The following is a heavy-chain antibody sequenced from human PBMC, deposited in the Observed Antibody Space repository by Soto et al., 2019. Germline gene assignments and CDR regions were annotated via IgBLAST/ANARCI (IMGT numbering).Heavy chain of an antibody. J-gene: IGHJ4*02. Sequence: SLRLSCAASGFTFDDYAMHWVRQAPGKGLEWVSGISWNSGSIGYADSVKGRFTISRDNAKNSLYLQMNSLRAEDTALYYCAKGYPSPDYWGQGTLVTVS. CDR3: AKGYPSPDY. D-gene: IGHD1-1*01. V-gene: IGHV3-9*01. CDR2: ISWNSGSI. CDR1: GFTFDDYA.